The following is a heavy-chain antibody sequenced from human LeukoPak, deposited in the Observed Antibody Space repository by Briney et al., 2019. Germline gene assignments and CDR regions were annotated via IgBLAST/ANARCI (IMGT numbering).Heavy chain of an antibody. CDR3: ARGVYCSTTSCPPHFYYYHMDV. J-gene: IGHJ6*03. V-gene: IGHV4-61*02. CDR1: GDSISSGSYY. Sequence: SETLSLTCTVSGDSISSGSYYWSWIRQPAGKGLEWIGRIYTSERTNSNPSLKSRVTISIDTSKNQFSLKLSSVTAADTAVYYCARGVYCSTTSCPPHFYYYHMDVWGKGTTVTVSS. CDR2: IYTSERT. D-gene: IGHD2-2*01.